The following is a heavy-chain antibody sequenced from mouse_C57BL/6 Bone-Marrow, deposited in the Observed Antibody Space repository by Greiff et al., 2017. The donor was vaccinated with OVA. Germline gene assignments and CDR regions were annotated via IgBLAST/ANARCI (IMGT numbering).Heavy chain of an antibody. D-gene: IGHD2-3*01. V-gene: IGHV1-5*01. CDR1: GYTFTSYW. CDR2: IYPGNSDT. CDR3: THDGYYDWYFDV. J-gene: IGHJ1*03. Sequence: EVQLQQSGTVLARPGASVKMSCKTSGYTFTSYWMHWVKQRPGQGLEWIGAIYPGNSDTSYNQKFKGKAKLTAVTSASTAYMELSSLTNEDSAVYYCTHDGYYDWYFDVWGTGTTVTVSS.